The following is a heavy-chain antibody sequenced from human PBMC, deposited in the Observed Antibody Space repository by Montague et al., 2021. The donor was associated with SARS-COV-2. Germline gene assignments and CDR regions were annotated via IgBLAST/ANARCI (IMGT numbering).Heavy chain of an antibody. Sequence: SETLSLTCTVSGDSVTERYLNWVRQAAGKGLEWIGFIHPYGDIHYNASLKSRVILSRDASKNQFSPTLTSVTAADMAVYYCAIGGDSAKCGIWGRGTLVTVSS. J-gene: IGHJ3*02. CDR2: IHPYGDI. CDR1: GDSVTERY. V-gene: IGHV4-4*07. CDR3: AIGGDSAKCGI. D-gene: IGHD2-21*01.